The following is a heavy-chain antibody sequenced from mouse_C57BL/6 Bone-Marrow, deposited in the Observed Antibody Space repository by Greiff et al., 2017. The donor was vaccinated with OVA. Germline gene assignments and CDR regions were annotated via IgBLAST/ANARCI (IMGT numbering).Heavy chain of an antibody. CDR3: GRGGGIYYGGD. CDR2: IDPYDSET. Sequence: QVQLQQSGAELVRPGSSVKLSCKASGFTFTSYWMHWVKQRPIQGLEWIGNIDPYDSETHYNQKYKDKATLTVDKSSSTAYMQLSSLTSEDSAVYYCGRGGGIYYGGDWGQGTTLTVSS. V-gene: IGHV1-52*01. CDR1: GFTFTSYW. D-gene: IGHD2-1*01. J-gene: IGHJ2*01.